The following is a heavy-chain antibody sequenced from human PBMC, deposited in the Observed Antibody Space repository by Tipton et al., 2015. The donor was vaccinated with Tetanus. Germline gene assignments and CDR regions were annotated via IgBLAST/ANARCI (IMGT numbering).Heavy chain of an antibody. CDR3: GKRNGGRWVVDH. J-gene: IGHJ4*02. CDR1: GFTFPKFP. Sequence: SLRLSCAASGFTFPKFPMSWVRQAPGKGLEWVSAISGSGARTSYADSVKGRFTISRDNAKNSLYLQMNSLSADDTAVYYCGKRNGGRWVVDHWGQGTLVTVSS. CDR2: ISGSGART. D-gene: IGHD4-23*01. V-gene: IGHV3-23*01.